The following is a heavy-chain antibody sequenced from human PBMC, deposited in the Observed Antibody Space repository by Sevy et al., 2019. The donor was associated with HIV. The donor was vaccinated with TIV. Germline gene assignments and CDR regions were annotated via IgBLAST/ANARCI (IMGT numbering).Heavy chain of an antibody. CDR1: GGTFSSYA. CDR3: ARESDTAMAYFDY. V-gene: IGHV1-69*04. D-gene: IGHD5-18*01. CDR2: IIPILGIA. Sequence: ASVKVSCKASGGTFSSYAISWVRQAPGQGLEWMGRIIPILGIANYAQKFQGRVTITADKSSSTAYMELSSLRSEDPAVYYCARESDTAMAYFDYWGQGTLVTVSS. J-gene: IGHJ4*02.